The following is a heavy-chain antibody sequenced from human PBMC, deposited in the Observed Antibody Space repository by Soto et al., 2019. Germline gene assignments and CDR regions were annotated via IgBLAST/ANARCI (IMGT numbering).Heavy chain of an antibody. Sequence: EVQLLESGGGLVQPGGSLRLSCAASGFTFSSYAMSWVRQAPGKGLEWVAAISGSGGSTYYADSVKGPFTISRDNSKNTLNMQMNSLRAEDTAVDYGAKNPNIRITMVRGDTSYYNWFDPWGQGTLVTVSS. V-gene: IGHV3-23*01. CDR3: AKNPNIRITMVRGDTSYYNWFDP. CDR1: GFTFSSYA. D-gene: IGHD3-10*01. J-gene: IGHJ5*02. CDR2: ISGSGGST.